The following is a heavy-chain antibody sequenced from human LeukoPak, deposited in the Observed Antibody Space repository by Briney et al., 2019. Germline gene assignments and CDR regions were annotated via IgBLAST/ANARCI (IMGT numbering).Heavy chain of an antibody. D-gene: IGHD6-13*01. CDR1: GFTFSNYA. CDR3: TTGPSSSSWGFDY. Sequence: GGSLRLSCAASGFTFSNYAMGWVRQAPGKGLEWVSTLSGTGGSTYYADSVKGRFTISRDNSKNTLYLQVSSLRAEDTAVYYCTTGPSSSSWGFDYWGQGTLVTVSS. J-gene: IGHJ4*02. CDR2: LSGTGGST. V-gene: IGHV3-23*01.